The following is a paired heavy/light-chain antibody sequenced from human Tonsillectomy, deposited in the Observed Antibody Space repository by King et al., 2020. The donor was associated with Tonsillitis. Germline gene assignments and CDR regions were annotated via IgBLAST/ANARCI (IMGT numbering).Light chain of an antibody. CDR2: WAS. J-gene: IGKJ1*01. CDR1: QSILNNSKKKDT. Sequence: DIVMTQSPDSLSVSLGERATINCKSSQSILNNSKKKDTLAWFQQKPGQPPKVLIYWASTRESGVPDRFSGSGSGTDFTLTISSLQAEDVAVYYCQQYYISPRTFGQGTKVEIK. V-gene: IGKV4-1*01. CDR3: QQYYISPRT.
Heavy chain of an antibody. CDR3: VRENWYYDH. V-gene: IGHV1-2*02. CDR1: GYAFNVYH. J-gene: IGHJ4*02. CDR2: IYPDNGAT. Sequence: QVQLVQSGTEVKEPGASVKVSCKASGYAFNVYHAHWVRQVPGQGLEWVGWIYPDNGATDYAPKFQGRVTLTRDTSITTLYMDLRGLRPDDTAVYYCVRENWYYDHWGQGTLVTVSS. D-gene: IGHD1-1*01.